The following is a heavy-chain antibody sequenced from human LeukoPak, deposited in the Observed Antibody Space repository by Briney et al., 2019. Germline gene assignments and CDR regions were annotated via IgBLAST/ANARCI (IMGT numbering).Heavy chain of an antibody. J-gene: IGHJ4*02. Sequence: PGGSLRLSCAASGFTFSTYWMSWVRQAPGKGLEWVANIKEDGSEKYYGDSVKGRFTISRDNARNSLYLQMNSLRAEDTAVYYCARDSSGYQWGQGTLVTVSS. CDR1: GFTFSTYW. CDR3: ARDSSGYQ. V-gene: IGHV3-7*01. CDR2: IKEDGSEK. D-gene: IGHD3-22*01.